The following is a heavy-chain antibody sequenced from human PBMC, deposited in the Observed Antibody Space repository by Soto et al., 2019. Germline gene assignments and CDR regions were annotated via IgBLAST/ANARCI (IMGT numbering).Heavy chain of an antibody. J-gene: IGHJ4*02. CDR3: ARDVVGSAYFDS. Sequence: QVQLVQSGAEVRKPGASVKVSCKASGYTFTDYYMHWVRQAPGQGLEWMGGINPKTGGANYVQKYQGRVAKTGGTSLTTAYMEASRLRSDDTDVYYCARDVVGSAYFDSWGQGTLVTVSS. CDR2: INPKTGGA. D-gene: IGHD1-26*01. CDR1: GYTFTDYY. V-gene: IGHV1-2*02.